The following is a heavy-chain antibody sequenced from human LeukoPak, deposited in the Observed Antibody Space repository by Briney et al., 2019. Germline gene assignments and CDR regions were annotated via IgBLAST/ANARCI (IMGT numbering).Heavy chain of an antibody. CDR1: GFTFNNYA. Sequence: GGSLRLSCAASGFTFNNYAMSWVRQAPGKGLEWVSAISGSGGSTYYADSVKGRFTISRDNAKNSLYLQMNSLRAEDTAVYYCAREEDFDYWGQGTLVTVSS. J-gene: IGHJ4*02. CDR3: AREEDFDY. CDR2: ISGSGGST. V-gene: IGHV3-23*01.